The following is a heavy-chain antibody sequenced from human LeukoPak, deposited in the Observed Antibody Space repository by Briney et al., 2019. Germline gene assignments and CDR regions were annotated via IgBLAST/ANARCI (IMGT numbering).Heavy chain of an antibody. Sequence: GGSLRLSCSASGFTFSSYAMHWVRQAPGKGLEYVSAISSNGGSTYYADSVKGRFTISRDNSKNTLYLRMSGLRAEDTAVYYCVKDEYCSSTSCYARFDYWGQGTLVTVSS. V-gene: IGHV3-64D*06. CDR2: ISSNGGST. J-gene: IGHJ4*02. CDR1: GFTFSSYA. CDR3: VKDEYCSSTSCYARFDY. D-gene: IGHD2-2*01.